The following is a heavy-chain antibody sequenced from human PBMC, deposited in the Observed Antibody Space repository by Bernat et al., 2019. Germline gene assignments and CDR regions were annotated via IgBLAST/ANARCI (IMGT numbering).Heavy chain of an antibody. Sequence: EMQLVESGGVVVQPGGSLRLSCAASGFTFDDYAMHWVRQAPGKGLEWVSLISWDGGSTYYADSVKGRFTISRDNSKNSLYLQMNSLRAEDTALYYCAKDMSVAGIYYCYYGMDVWGQGTTVTVSS. V-gene: IGHV3-43D*04. J-gene: IGHJ6*02. CDR1: GFTFDDYA. CDR3: AKDMSVAGIYYCYYGMDV. D-gene: IGHD6-19*01. CDR2: ISWDGGST.